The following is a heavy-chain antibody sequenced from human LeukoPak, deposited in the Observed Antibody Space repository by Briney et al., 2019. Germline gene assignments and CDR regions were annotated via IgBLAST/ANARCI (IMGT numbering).Heavy chain of an antibody. CDR2: ISAYNGNT. V-gene: IGHV1-18*01. Sequence: ASVKVSCKASGYTFTSYGISWVRRAPGQGLEWMGWISAYNGNTNYAQKLQGRVTMTTDTSTSTAYMELRSLRSDDTAVYYCARGTYYDILTGYLGYWGQGTLVTVSS. CDR1: GYTFTSYG. D-gene: IGHD3-9*01. J-gene: IGHJ4*02. CDR3: ARGTYYDILTGYLGY.